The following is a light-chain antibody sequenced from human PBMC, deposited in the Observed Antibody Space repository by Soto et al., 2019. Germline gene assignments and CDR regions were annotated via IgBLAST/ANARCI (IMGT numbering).Light chain of an antibody. J-gene: IGKJ3*01. V-gene: IGKV3-15*01. CDR1: QSVSSN. CDR2: GAS. Sequence: EIVMTQSPATLSVSPGERATLSCRASQSVSSNLAWYQQKPGQAPRLLIYGASTRATGNPARFSGSGSGTEFTLTISSLQSEDFAVYYCQQYNNGPSFGPGTKVDIK. CDR3: QQYNNGPS.